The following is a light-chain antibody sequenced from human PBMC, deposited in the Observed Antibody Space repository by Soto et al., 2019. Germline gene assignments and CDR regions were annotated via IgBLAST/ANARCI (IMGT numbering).Light chain of an antibody. V-gene: IGKV1-39*01. J-gene: IGKJ2*01. CDR3: QQSFSNPRT. Sequence: DIQMTQSPSSLSASVGDKVTITCRASQSISTFLNWYQQKPGKAPKALIYAASSLHRGVPSRFSGSGSGTDFTLTIASLQPEDFATYYCQQSFSNPRTFGQGTKLEIK. CDR2: AAS. CDR1: QSISTF.